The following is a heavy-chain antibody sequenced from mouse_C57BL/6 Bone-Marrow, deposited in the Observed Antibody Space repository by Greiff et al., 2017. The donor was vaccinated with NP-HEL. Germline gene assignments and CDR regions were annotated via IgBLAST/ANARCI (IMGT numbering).Heavy chain of an antibody. CDR2: ISNGGGST. Sequence: EVKLQESGGGLVQPGGSLKLSCAASGFTFSDYYMYWVRQTPEKRLEWVAYISNGGGSTYYPDTVKGRFTISRDNAKNTLYLQMSRLKSEDTAMYYCARHGYAYFDYWGQGTTLTVSS. V-gene: IGHV5-12*01. CDR3: ARHGYAYFDY. CDR1: GFTFSDYY. J-gene: IGHJ2*01. D-gene: IGHD1-2*01.